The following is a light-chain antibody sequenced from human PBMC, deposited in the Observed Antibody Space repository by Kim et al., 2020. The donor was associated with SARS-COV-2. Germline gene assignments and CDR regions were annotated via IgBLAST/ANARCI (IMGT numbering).Light chain of an antibody. J-gene: IGLJ3*02. CDR2: VDNDGSH. Sequence: ASGELTCTLRSGHSSYAIEWHQQRPEKGPQYLMKVDNDGSHTKGDGIPDRFSGSSSAAERYLTISSLQSEDEADYYCQTWGTSIRVFGGGTQLTVL. V-gene: IGLV4-69*01. CDR1: SGHSSYA. CDR3: QTWGTSIRV.